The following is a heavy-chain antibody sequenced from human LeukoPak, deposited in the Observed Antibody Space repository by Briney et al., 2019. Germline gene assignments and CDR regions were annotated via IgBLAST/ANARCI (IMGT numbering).Heavy chain of an antibody. CDR2: INTAADT. D-gene: IGHD6-19*01. J-gene: IGHJ4*02. Sequence: PGGSLRLSCAASGFAFSNYDMLWVRQATGKGLEWVSAINTAADTYYPDSVKGRFTISRANAKSSLYLQMNSLRVGDTAVYYCVRAPPGTGWLIDHWGQGTLVAVSS. V-gene: IGHV3-13*04. CDR3: VRAPPGTGWLIDH. CDR1: GFAFSNYD.